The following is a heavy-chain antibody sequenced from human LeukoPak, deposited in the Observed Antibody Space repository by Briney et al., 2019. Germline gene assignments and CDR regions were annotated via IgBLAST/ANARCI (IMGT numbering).Heavy chain of an antibody. Sequence: GGSLRLSCAASGFTFSSYNMNWVRQAPGKGLEWVSSISSSSNYIYYADSVKGRFTISRDNAKNSLYLQMNSLRAEDTAVYYCARERGYSYGYSDYWGQGTLVTVSS. CDR3: ARERGYSYGYSDY. CDR2: ISSSSNYI. D-gene: IGHD5-18*01. CDR1: GFTFSSYN. V-gene: IGHV3-21*01. J-gene: IGHJ4*02.